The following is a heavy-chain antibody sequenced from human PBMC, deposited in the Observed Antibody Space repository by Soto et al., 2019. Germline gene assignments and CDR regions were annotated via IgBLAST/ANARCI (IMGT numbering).Heavy chain of an antibody. CDR3: ARDRFLYGDYPIFDI. CDR2: IIPVFGRP. CDR1: GGTFNTYG. V-gene: IGHV1-69*01. J-gene: IGHJ4*02. D-gene: IGHD4-17*01. Sequence: QVHLVQSGGEVKKPGSSVKVSCTAFGGTFNTYGIGWVRQAPRQGLEWMGRIIPVFGRPNYAQRFQGRVTITADESTSTVYMELSSLTSGDTALYYCARDRFLYGDYPIFDIWGQGALVTISS.